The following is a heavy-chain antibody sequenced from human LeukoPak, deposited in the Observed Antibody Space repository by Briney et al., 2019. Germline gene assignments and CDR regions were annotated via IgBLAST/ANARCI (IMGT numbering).Heavy chain of an antibody. V-gene: IGHV3-49*04. CDR2: SRRTAHGGTQ. Sequence: GGSLRLSCTASGFTFAEFGLSWVRQAPGKGLEWVAFSRRTAHGGTQDYAASVQGRFSASRDDSKNVAYLQMDSLRSDDTAVYYCARVYCSGGSCYYYYYYMDVWGKGTTVTISS. D-gene: IGHD2-15*01. CDR1: GFTFAEFG. CDR3: ARVYCSGGSCYYYYYYMDV. J-gene: IGHJ6*03.